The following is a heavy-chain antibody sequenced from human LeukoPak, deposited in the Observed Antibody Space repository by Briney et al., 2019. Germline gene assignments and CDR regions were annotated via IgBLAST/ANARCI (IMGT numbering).Heavy chain of an antibody. Sequence: GGSLRFYCAASGFTFSSYDMHWLRQATGKGLEGVSAIGTAGDTYYPDPVKGRSTISTVNAKKSLCLPKISLRGGDSAVYYCSRDRRGPGRTCDMDVWGQGTTVTVSS. J-gene: IGHJ6*02. CDR3: SRDRRGPGRTCDMDV. D-gene: IGHD1-1*01. CDR2: IGTAGDT. CDR1: GFTFSSYD. V-gene: IGHV3-13*01.